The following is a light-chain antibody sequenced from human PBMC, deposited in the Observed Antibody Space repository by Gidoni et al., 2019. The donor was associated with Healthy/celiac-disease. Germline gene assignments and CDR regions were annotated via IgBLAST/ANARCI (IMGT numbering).Light chain of an antibody. CDR3: QQRSNWPPLT. J-gene: IGKJ4*01. CDR1: QSVSSY. Sequence: IVLTQSPATLSLSPGARATLSCMASQSVSSYLAWYQQKPGQAPRLLIYDASNRATGIPARFSGSGSGTDFTLTISSLEPEDFAVYYCQQRSNWPPLTFGGGTKVEIK. V-gene: IGKV3-11*01. CDR2: DAS.